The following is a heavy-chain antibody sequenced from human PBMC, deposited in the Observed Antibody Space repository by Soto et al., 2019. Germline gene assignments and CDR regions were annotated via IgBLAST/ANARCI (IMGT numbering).Heavy chain of an antibody. J-gene: IGHJ3*02. CDR2: IRSDSSGK. Sequence: HPGGSLRLSCAASGFTFSSEPLNWVRQAPGKGLEWVSNIRSDSSGKFYADSVKGRFTISRDNAKNSLYLQMDGLRDEDTAMYYCVRDSAYAFDMWGQGTMVTVSS. V-gene: IGHV3-48*02. CDR3: VRDSAYAFDM. CDR1: GFTFSSEP.